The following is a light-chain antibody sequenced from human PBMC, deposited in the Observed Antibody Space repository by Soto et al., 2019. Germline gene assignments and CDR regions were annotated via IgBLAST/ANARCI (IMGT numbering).Light chain of an antibody. Sequence: QAVLSQPASVSGSPGQSITIPCTGSSSDVGSNNLVSWYQQHPGKAPKVMIYEATKRPSGVSNRFSGSKSGHTASLTIAGLQAEDEADYYCCSYANIYIWVFGGGTKLTVL. J-gene: IGLJ3*02. V-gene: IGLV2-23*01. CDR1: SSDVGSNNL. CDR2: EAT. CDR3: CSYANIYIWV.